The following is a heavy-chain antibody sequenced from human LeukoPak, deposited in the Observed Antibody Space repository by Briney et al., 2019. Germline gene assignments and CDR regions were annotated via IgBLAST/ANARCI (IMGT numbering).Heavy chain of an antibody. CDR2: ISAYNGNT. V-gene: IGHV1-18*01. CDR3: AREKYYYDSSGYYWGGFDY. J-gene: IGHJ4*02. Sequence: ASVKVSCKASGYTFTSYGISWVRQAPGQGLEWMGWISAYNGNTNYAQKLQGRVTMTTDTSTSTAYMELRSLGSDDTAVYYCAREKYYYDSSGYYWGGFDYWGQGTLVTVSS. CDR1: GYTFTSYG. D-gene: IGHD3-22*01.